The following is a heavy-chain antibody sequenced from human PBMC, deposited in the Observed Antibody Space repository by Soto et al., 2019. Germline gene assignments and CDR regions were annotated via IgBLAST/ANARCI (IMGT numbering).Heavy chain of an antibody. CDR2: IYHSGST. CDR1: GGSISSSNW. CDR3: ASVRGGYYYAMDV. J-gene: IGHJ6*02. V-gene: IGHV4-4*02. D-gene: IGHD3-10*02. Sequence: SETLSLTCAVSGGSISSSNWWSWVRQPPGKGLEWIGEIYHSGSTNYNPSLKSRVTISVDKSKNQFSLNLSSVTAADTAVYYCASVRGGYYYAMDVWGQGTTVTVSS.